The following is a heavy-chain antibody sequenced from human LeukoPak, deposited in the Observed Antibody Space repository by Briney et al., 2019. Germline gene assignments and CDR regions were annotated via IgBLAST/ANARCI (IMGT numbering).Heavy chain of an antibody. CDR3: ARVPAYCGGDCYFDY. D-gene: IGHD2-21*01. CDR2: ISSSSSYI. CDR1: GFTFSSYA. Sequence: GGSLRLSCAASGFTFSSYAMSWVRQAPGKGLEWVSSISSSSSYIYYADSVKGRFTISRDNAKNSLYLQMNSLRAEDTAVYYCARVPAYCGGDCYFDYWGQGTLVTVSS. J-gene: IGHJ4*02. V-gene: IGHV3-21*01.